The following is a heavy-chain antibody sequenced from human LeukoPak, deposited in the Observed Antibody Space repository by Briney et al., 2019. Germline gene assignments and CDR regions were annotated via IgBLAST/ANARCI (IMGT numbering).Heavy chain of an antibody. CDR2: IYYSGNT. Sequence: PSETLSLTCTVSGGSISSSSHFWSWIRQPPGKGLEWIGSIYYSGNTYYNSSLKRRVTVSVDTSKNQFSLKLSSLTAAARAMYYCARHENIVVVVAATGFDNWGQGTLVTVSS. CDR1: GGSISSSSHF. V-gene: IGHV4-39*01. D-gene: IGHD2-15*01. CDR3: ARHENIVVVVAATGFDN. J-gene: IGHJ4*02.